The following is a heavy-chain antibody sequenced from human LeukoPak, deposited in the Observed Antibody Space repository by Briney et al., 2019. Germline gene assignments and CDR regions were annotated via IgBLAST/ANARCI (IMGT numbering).Heavy chain of an antibody. V-gene: IGHV4-39*01. Sequence: PSETLSLTCTVSGGSISSSCYYWVWLRPPPGKGLEWIVSIYYSGSTYYNPSLKRRVTISVDTSKNQFPLKLSSVTAADTAVYYCARGIIAVAGIPAWFDPWGQGTLVTVSS. D-gene: IGHD6-19*01. CDR1: GGSISSSCYY. CDR3: ARGIIAVAGIPAWFDP. J-gene: IGHJ5*02. CDR2: IYYSGST.